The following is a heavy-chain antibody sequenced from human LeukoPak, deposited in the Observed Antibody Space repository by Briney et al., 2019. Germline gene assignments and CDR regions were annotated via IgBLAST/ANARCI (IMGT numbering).Heavy chain of an antibody. D-gene: IGHD3-10*01. J-gene: IGHJ3*02. CDR1: GYSISSGYY. CDR2: IYQSGST. Sequence: SETQSLTCAVSGYSISSGYYWGWIRQPPGKGLEWIGTIYQSGSTYYNPSLKSRVTISIDTSKNQFSLKLNSVTAADTAVYYCARTYYYGSGSYYDSRDGFDIWGQGTMVTVSS. V-gene: IGHV4-38-2*01. CDR3: ARTYYYGSGSYYDSRDGFDI.